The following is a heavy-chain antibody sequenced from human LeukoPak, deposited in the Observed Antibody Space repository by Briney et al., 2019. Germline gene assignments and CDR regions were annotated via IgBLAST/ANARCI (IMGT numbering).Heavy chain of an antibody. CDR3: ARGPYSSSWYRTGLFDY. CDR1: GGSFSGYY. D-gene: IGHD6-13*01. V-gene: IGHV4-34*01. J-gene: IGHJ4*02. CDR2: INHSGST. Sequence: SDTLSLTCAVYGGSFSGYYWSWLRQPPGKGLEWIGEINHSGSTNYNPSLKRRVTIAVDTSKNQFSLKLSSVTAADTAVDYCARGPYSSSWYRTGLFDYWGQGTLVTVSS.